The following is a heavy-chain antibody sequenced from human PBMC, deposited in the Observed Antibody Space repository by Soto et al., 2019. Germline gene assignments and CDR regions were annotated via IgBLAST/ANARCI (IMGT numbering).Heavy chain of an antibody. CDR2: ISGSGGST. J-gene: IGHJ4*02. D-gene: IGHD3-16*02. CDR3: AEDPEVAYDYVWGSYRSHDY. CDR1: GFIFSSYA. Sequence: GGSLRLSCVASGFIFSSYAMSWVRQAPGKGLEWVSSISGSGGSTYYADSVKGRFTISRDNSKNTLYLQMNSLRAEDTAVYFCAEDPEVAYDYVWGSYRSHDYWGQGTLVTVSS. V-gene: IGHV3-23*01.